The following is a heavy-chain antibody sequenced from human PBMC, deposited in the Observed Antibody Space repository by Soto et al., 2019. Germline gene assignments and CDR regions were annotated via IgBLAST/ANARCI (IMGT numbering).Heavy chain of an antibody. CDR3: ARDRLKMATTSSGMDV. Sequence: QVQLVQSGAEVKKPGSSVKVSCKASGGTFSSYAISWVRQAPGQGLEWMGGIIPSFGTANYAQKFQGRVTITADESTSTAYMELSSLRSEDTAVYYCARDRLKMATTSSGMDVWGQGTTVTVSS. CDR2: IIPSFGTA. D-gene: IGHD5-12*01. CDR1: GGTFSSYA. J-gene: IGHJ6*02. V-gene: IGHV1-69*01.